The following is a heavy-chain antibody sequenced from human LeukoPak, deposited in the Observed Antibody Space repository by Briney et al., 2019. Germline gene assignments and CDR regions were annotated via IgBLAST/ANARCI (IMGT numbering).Heavy chain of an antibody. CDR1: GYSISSGYY. D-gene: IGHD4-23*01. CDR2: IYHSGST. J-gene: IGHJ3*02. V-gene: IGHV4-38-2*02. CDR3: ARVHRGWTTVVTLDFDI. Sequence: SETLSLTCTVSGYSISSGYYWGWIRQPPGEGLEWIGSIYHSGSTYYNPSLKSRVTISVDTSKNQFSLKLSSVTAADTAVYYCARVHRGWTTVVTLDFDIWGQGTMVTVSS.